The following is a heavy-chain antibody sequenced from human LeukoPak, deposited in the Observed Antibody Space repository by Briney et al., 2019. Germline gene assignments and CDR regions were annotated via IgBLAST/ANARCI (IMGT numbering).Heavy chain of an antibody. Sequence: SETLSLTCTVSGGSISSYYWSWIRQPPGKGLEWIGYIYYSGSTNYNPSLKSRVTISVDTSKNQFSLKLSSVTAADTAVYYCARSLYYYGSDSFDIWGQGTMVTVSS. V-gene: IGHV4-59*01. CDR3: ARSLYYYGSDSFDI. CDR2: IYYSGST. CDR1: GGSISSYY. J-gene: IGHJ3*02. D-gene: IGHD3-10*01.